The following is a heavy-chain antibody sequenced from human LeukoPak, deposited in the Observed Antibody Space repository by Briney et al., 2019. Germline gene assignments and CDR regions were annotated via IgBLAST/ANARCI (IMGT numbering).Heavy chain of an antibody. CDR1: GGSISSC. J-gene: IGHJ3*02. V-gene: IGHV4-4*07. D-gene: IGHD6-19*01. CDR3: AREGSSSGWRPFDI. Sequence: SETLSLTCSVSGGSISSCWSWIRQPAGKGLEWIGRLKNSGNTNYNPSLESRVTLSLDTSKNQFFLNLSSVTAADTAVYYCAREGSSSGWRPFDIWGQGTVVTVSS. CDR2: LKNSGNT.